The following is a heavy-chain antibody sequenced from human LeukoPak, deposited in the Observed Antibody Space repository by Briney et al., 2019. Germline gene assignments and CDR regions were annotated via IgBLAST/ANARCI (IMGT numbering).Heavy chain of an antibody. CDR3: ARVVHPYDYESSGLTYDAFDI. J-gene: IGHJ3*02. CDR1: GYTFTSYS. D-gene: IGHD3-22*01. CDR2: INTNTGNP. Sequence: ASVKVSCKASGYTFTSYSMNWVRQAPGQGLEWLGWINTNTGNPTYAQGFTGRFVFSLDTSVSTAYLQISGLKAEDTAVYYCARVVHPYDYESSGLTYDAFDIWGQGTMVTVSS. V-gene: IGHV7-4-1*02.